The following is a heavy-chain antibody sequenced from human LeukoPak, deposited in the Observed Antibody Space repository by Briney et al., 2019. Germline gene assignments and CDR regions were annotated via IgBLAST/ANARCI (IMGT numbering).Heavy chain of an antibody. V-gene: IGHV1-46*01. Sequence: ASVKVSCKASGYTFTSYYMHWVRQAPGQGLEWMGIINPSGGSTSYAQKFQGRVTMTRDMSTSTVYMELSSLRSEDTAVYYCAVTASVVVAAKAFGTFDYWGQGTLVTVSS. CDR1: GYTFTSYY. D-gene: IGHD2-15*01. CDR3: AVTASVVVAAKAFGTFDY. J-gene: IGHJ4*02. CDR2: INPSGGST.